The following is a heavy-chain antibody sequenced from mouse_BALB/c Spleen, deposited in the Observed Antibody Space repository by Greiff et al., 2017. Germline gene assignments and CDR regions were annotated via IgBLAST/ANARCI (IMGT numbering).Heavy chain of an antibody. D-gene: IGHD2-4*01. CDR3: ARIPYDYGRLRYFDV. CDR1: GFSLTSYG. Sequence: VQLQQSGPGLVQPSQSLSITCTVSGFSLTSYGVHWVRQSPGKGLEWLGVIWSGGSTDYNAAFISRLSISKDNSKSQVFFKMNSLQANDTAIYYCARIPYDYGRLRYFDVWGAGTTVTVSS. J-gene: IGHJ1*01. V-gene: IGHV2-2*02. CDR2: IWSGGST.